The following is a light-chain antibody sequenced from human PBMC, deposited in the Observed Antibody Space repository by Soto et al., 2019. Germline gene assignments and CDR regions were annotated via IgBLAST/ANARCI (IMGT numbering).Light chain of an antibody. CDR3: LLFYGGAQPYV. Sequence: QAVVTQEPSLTVSPGETVTLTCASSTGPVAGKNSPNWFRQRPGQAPTALIYGTSNKHSWTPARFSGSLLGGKAVLTLSGVQPEDEADYYCLLFYGGAQPYVFGTGTKLTVL. V-gene: IGLV7-43*01. J-gene: IGLJ1*01. CDR2: GTS. CDR1: TGPVAGKNS.